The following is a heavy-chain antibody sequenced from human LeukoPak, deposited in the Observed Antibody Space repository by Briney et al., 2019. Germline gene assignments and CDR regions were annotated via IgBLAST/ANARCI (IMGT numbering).Heavy chain of an antibody. V-gene: IGHV1-18*01. CDR3: ARTEHYSDRNGYYYFDQ. Sequence: ASVKVSCKASGYTFTSYGISWVRQAPGQGLEWMGWISAYNGNTNYAQKLQGRVTMTTDTSTSTAYMELSSLRSEDTAVYYCARTEHYSDRNGYYYFDQWGQGTLVTVSS. CDR2: ISAYNGNT. J-gene: IGHJ4*02. CDR1: GYTFTSYG. D-gene: IGHD3-22*01.